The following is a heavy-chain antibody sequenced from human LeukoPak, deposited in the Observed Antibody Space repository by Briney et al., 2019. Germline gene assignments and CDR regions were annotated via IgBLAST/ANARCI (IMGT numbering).Heavy chain of an antibody. D-gene: IGHD2-2*01. Sequence: ASVKVSCKVSGYTLTELSMHWVRQAPGKGLEWMGGFDPEDGETIYAQKFQGRVTMTEDSSTDTAYMELSSLRSEDTAVYYCATDQTAAIGAFDIWGQGTMVTVSS. CDR2: FDPEDGET. J-gene: IGHJ3*02. CDR1: GYTLTELS. V-gene: IGHV1-24*01. CDR3: ATDQTAAIGAFDI.